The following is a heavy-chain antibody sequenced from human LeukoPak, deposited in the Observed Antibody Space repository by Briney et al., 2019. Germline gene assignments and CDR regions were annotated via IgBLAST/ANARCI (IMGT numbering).Heavy chain of an antibody. CDR1: GGSITSISSF. Sequence: PSETLSHTCSVSGGSITSISSFWGWIRHPPGKGLEWIGTIYYTGMTYYNPSLKSRVTISIDTSKNQFSLKLQSVTAADTSFYYCAREMGHDLAEFDSWGQGTLVTVSS. J-gene: IGHJ4*02. D-gene: IGHD3-3*01. CDR2: IYYTGMT. CDR3: AREMGHDLAEFDS. V-gene: IGHV4-39*07.